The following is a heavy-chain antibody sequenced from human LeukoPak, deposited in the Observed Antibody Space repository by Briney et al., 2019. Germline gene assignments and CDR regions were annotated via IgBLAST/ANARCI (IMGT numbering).Heavy chain of an antibody. CDR3: ARSHGGSGDWWYFDL. J-gene: IGHJ2*01. CDR1: GGTFSSYA. CDR2: IIPILGIA. Sequence: ASVKVSCKASGGTFSSYAISWVRQAPGQGLEWMGRIIPILGIANYAQKFQGRVTITADKSTSTAYMELSSLRSEDTAVYYCARSHGGSGDWWYFDLWGRGTLVTVSS. D-gene: IGHD2-21*02. V-gene: IGHV1-69*04.